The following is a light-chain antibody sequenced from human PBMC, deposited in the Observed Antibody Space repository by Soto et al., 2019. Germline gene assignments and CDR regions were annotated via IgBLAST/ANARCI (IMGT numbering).Light chain of an antibody. Sequence: EIVLTQSPGTLSLSPGERATLSCRASQSVNGNYLTWYQQKPGQAPSLLIYAASSRATGIPGRFSVSGSGPDFTLTICRLEPEDFAVYYCQQYGSSFRYTFGQGTKLEIK. V-gene: IGKV3-20*01. CDR2: AAS. CDR1: QSVNGNY. J-gene: IGKJ2*01. CDR3: QQYGSSFRYT.